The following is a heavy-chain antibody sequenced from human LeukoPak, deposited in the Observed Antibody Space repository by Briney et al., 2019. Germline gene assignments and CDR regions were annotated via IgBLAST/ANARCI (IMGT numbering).Heavy chain of an antibody. V-gene: IGHV3-23*01. CDR3: AKRVSGTTFY. J-gene: IGHJ4*02. D-gene: IGHD1-1*01. CDR1: GFTFSSYV. Sequence: SGGSLRLSCAASGFTFSSYVMSWVRQAPGKGLEWVSSISGSGDTTYYADSVKGRFTISRDNSKNTLYLHMNSLRAEDTAVYYCAKRVSGTTFYWGQGTLVTVSS. CDR2: ISGSGDTT.